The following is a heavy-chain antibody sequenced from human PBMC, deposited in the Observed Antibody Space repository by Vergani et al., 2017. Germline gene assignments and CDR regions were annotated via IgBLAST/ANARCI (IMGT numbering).Heavy chain of an antibody. CDR1: GGSISSYY. CDR2: IYYSGSS. Sequence: QVQLQESGPGLVKPSETLTLTCTVSGGSISSYYWSWIRQPPGKGLEWIGYIYYSGSSNYNPALKSRVTITVDTSKNQFSLKLRSVTAADTAGDYCARHLLDYWYFDLGGRGTLVTVSS. J-gene: IGHJ2*01. CDR3: ARHLLDYWYFDL. V-gene: IGHV4-59*08. D-gene: IGHD1-1*01.